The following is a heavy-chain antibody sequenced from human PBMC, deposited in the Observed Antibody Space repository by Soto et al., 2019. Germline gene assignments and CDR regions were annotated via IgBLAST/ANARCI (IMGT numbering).Heavy chain of an antibody. D-gene: IGHD5-12*01. J-gene: IGHJ4*02. V-gene: IGHV1-69*02. CDR1: GGTFSSYT. Sequence: QVQLVQSGAEVKKPGSSVKVSCKASGGTFSSYTISWVRQAPGQGLEWMGRIIPILGIANYAQKFQGRVTITADKATSTAYMEVSSLRSEDTAVYSCARGRGYDFIDVYWGQGTLVTVSS. CDR2: IIPILGIA. CDR3: ARGRGYDFIDVY.